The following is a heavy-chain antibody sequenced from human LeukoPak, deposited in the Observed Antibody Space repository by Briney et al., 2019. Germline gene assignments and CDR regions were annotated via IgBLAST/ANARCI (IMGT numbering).Heavy chain of an antibody. CDR3: ARADCGGDCYPSTYFDY. Sequence: ASVKVSCKASGYTFTSYYMHWVRHAPGQGLEWMGIINPSGGSTSYAQKFQGRVTMTRDTSTSTVYMELSSLRSEDTAVYYCARADCGGDCYPSTYFDYWGQGTLVTVSS. J-gene: IGHJ4*02. CDR2: INPSGGST. D-gene: IGHD2-21*01. CDR1: GYTFTSYY. V-gene: IGHV1-46*01.